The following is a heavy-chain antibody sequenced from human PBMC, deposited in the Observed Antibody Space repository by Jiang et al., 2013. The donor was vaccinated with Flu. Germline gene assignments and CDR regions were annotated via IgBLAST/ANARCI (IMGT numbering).Heavy chain of an antibody. CDR2: IQNSGST. CDR3: AKERRDYHSSGYYHFYYGMDV. CDR1: GASITTYY. Sequence: GSGLVKPSETLSLTCTVSGASITTYYWNWIRQSPGKGLEWIGYIQNSGSTNYNPSLKSRVTISVDTSKKEVSLKLSSVTAADTAVYYCAKERRDYHSSGYYHFYYGMDVVGKGTTVTVSS. V-gene: IGHV4-59*01. D-gene: IGHD3-22*01. J-gene: IGHJ6*04.